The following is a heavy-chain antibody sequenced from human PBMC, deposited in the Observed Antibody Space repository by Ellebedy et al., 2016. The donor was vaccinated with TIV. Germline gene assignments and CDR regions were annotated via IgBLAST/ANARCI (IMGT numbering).Heavy chain of an antibody. Sequence: ASVKVSCKASGYTFTGYYMHWVRQAPGQGLEWMGWINPNSGGTNYAQKFQGWVTMTRDTSSSTAYMERSRLRSDDTDGYYCARDGGGYSDFDYWGQGTLVTVSS. V-gene: IGHV1-2*04. CDR2: INPNSGGT. CDR3: ARDGGGYSDFDY. J-gene: IGHJ4*02. D-gene: IGHD1-26*01. CDR1: GYTFTGYY.